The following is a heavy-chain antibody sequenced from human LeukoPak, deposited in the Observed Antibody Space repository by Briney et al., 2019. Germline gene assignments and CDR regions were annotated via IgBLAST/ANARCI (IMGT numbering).Heavy chain of an antibody. CDR1: GYTFTGYY. CDR2: INPNSGGT. CDR3: AVTPDTMGYYDY. J-gene: IGHJ4*02. D-gene: IGHD3-10*01. Sequence: ASVKVSCKASGYTFTGYYMHWVRQAPGQGLEWMGWINPNSGGTNYAQKFQGRVTMTRDTSISTAYLQWSSLKASDTAMYYCAVTPDTMGYYDYWGQGTLVTVSS. V-gene: IGHV1-2*02.